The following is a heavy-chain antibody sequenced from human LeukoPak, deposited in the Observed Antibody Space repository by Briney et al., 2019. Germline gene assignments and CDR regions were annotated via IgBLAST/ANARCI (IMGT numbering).Heavy chain of an antibody. D-gene: IGHD2-2*01. V-gene: IGHV5-51*01. CDR2: IYPGDSDT. CDR1: GYSFSDHW. CDR3: ARNRVPVDRDAYDI. Sequence: GESLKISCKGSGYSFSDHWIGWVRQMPGKGLEWMGIIYPGDSDTRYSPSFQGQVTISADKSITTAYLQWTSLKASDTAIYYCARNRVPVDRDAYDIWGQGTMVTVSS. J-gene: IGHJ3*02.